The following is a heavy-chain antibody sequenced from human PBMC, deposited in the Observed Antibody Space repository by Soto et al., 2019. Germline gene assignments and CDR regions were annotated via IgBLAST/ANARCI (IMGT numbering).Heavy chain of an antibody. D-gene: IGHD4-17*01. Sequence: GGSLRLSCAASGFSFSTYPMVWVRQAPGKRLEAVSSISGSGDKTYYKDSVRGRFTISRDNSRNTVDLQMNSLRPEDTAVYYCAKILSTVTSYYYGMDAWGQGTTVTVSS. V-gene: IGHV3-23*01. CDR2: ISGSGDKT. CDR3: AKILSTVTSYYYGMDA. CDR1: GFSFSTYP. J-gene: IGHJ6*02.